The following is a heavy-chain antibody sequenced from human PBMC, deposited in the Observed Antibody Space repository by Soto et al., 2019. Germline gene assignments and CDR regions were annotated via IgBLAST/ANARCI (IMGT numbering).Heavy chain of an antibody. D-gene: IGHD2-2*01. CDR1: GFTFDDYA. J-gene: IGHJ5*02. CDR2: ISWNSGSI. Sequence: EVQLVESGGGLVQPGRSLRLSCAASGFTFDDYAMHWVRQAPGKGLEWVSGISWNSGSIGYADSVKGRFTISRDNAKNSLYLQMNSLRAEDTALYYCAKDGGNYCSSTSCFHGNWFDPWGQGTLVTVSS. V-gene: IGHV3-9*01. CDR3: AKDGGNYCSSTSCFHGNWFDP.